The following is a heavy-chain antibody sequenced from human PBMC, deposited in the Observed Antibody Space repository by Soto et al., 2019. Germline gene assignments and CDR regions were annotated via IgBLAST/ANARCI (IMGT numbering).Heavy chain of an antibody. V-gene: IGHV1-69*02. CDR1: GDTFSFYS. Sequence: QVQLVQSGAEVRKPGSSVKVSCKASGDTFSFYSINWVRQAPGLGLEWMGRINPILSMSNYAQRFQGRVTITADKSTSTAYMELSGLRSEDTAIYYCASSYGSGYRAFDYWGQGALVTFSS. J-gene: IGHJ4*02. D-gene: IGHD3-10*01. CDR3: ASSYGSGYRAFDY. CDR2: INPILSMS.